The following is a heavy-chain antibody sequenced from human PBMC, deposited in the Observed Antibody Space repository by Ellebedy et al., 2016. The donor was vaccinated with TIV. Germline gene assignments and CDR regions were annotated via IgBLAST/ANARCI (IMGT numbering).Heavy chain of an antibody. J-gene: IGHJ6*02. CDR2: ISGSGGTT. CDR3: AREGGGTTGTSYYYYGMDV. CDR1: GFTFSSYA. Sequence: GESLKISXAASGFTFSSYAMSWVRQVPGKGLEWVSTISGSGGTTYYADSVKGRFTISRDNSKNTLYLQMNSLRAEDTAVYYCAREGGGTTGTSYYYYGMDVWGQGTTVTVSS. V-gene: IGHV3-23*01. D-gene: IGHD1-1*01.